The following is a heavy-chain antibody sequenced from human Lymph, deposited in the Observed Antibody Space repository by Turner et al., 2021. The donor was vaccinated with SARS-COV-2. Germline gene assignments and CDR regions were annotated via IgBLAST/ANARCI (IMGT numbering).Heavy chain of an antibody. Sequence: EVQLVESGGGLVQPGGSLRLSCAASGFTVSSIYMTWVRQAPGKGLEWVVVIYSDGSTSYADSVKGRFTISRDISKNTLYLQMNSLRAEDTAVYFCARDMREGSLGFDYWGQGTLVTVSS. D-gene: IGHD2-15*01. CDR3: ARDMREGSLGFDY. V-gene: IGHV3-66*01. CDR1: GFTVSSIY. J-gene: IGHJ4*02. CDR2: IYSDGST.